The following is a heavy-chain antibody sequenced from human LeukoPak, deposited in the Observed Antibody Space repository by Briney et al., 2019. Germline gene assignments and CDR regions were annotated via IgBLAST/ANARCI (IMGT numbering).Heavy chain of an antibody. D-gene: IGHD2-15*01. CDR2: INHSGST. J-gene: IGHJ4*02. V-gene: IGHV4-34*01. Sequence: SETLSLTCAVYGGSFSGYYWSWIRQPPGEGLEWIGEINHSGSTNYNPSLKSRVTISVDTSKNQFSLKLSSVTAADTAVYYCASSEGVVVAAFKPYFDYWGQGTLVTVSS. CDR1: GGSFSGYY. CDR3: ASSEGVVVAAFKPYFDY.